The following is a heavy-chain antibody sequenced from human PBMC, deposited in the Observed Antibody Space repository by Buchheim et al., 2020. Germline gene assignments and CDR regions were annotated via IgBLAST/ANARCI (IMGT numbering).Heavy chain of an antibody. CDR2: IYYSGST. Sequence: QLQLQESGPGLVKPSETLSLTCTVSGGSISSSSYYWGWIRQPPGKGLEWTGSIYYSGSTYYNPSLKSRVTISVDTSKNQFSLKLSSVTAADTAVYYCARVRGDYYDSSGYYLFDYWGQGTL. CDR1: GGSISSSSYY. J-gene: IGHJ4*02. V-gene: IGHV4-39*07. D-gene: IGHD3-22*01. CDR3: ARVRGDYYDSSGYYLFDY.